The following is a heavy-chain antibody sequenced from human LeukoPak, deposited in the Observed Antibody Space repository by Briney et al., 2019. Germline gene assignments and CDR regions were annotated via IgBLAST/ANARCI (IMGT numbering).Heavy chain of an antibody. J-gene: IGHJ2*01. Sequence: SETLSLTCAVYGGSFSGYYWSWIRQPPGKGLEWIGEINHSGGTNYNPSLKSRVTISVDTSKNQFSLKLSSVTAADTAVYYCARGSYDSSGYANWYFDLWGRGTLVTVSS. V-gene: IGHV4-34*01. CDR2: INHSGGT. CDR3: ARGSYDSSGYANWYFDL. D-gene: IGHD3-22*01. CDR1: GGSFSGYY.